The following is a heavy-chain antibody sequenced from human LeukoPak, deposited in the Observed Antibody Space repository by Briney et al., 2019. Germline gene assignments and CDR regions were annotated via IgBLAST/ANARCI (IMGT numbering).Heavy chain of an antibody. Sequence: PGGSLRLSCAVSGFTFSSYGMHWVRQAPGKGLEWVAFIRYDGSNKYYADSVKGRFTISRDNSKNTLYLQINSLRVEDTAVYYCAKFSLRGTYSFDHWGQGTLVTVSS. CDR2: IRYDGSNK. CDR3: AKFSLRGTYSFDH. V-gene: IGHV3-30*02. D-gene: IGHD1-26*01. CDR1: GFTFSSYG. J-gene: IGHJ4*02.